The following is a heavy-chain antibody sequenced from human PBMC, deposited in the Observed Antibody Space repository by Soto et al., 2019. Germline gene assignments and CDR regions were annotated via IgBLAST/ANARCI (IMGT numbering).Heavy chain of an antibody. D-gene: IGHD6-13*01. CDR2: IIPIFGTA. J-gene: IGHJ6*02. Sequence: QVQLVQSGAEVKKPGSSVKVSCKASGGTFSSYAISWVRQAPGQGLEWMGGIIPIFGTANYAQKFQGRVTITADEPTSTAYMELSSLRSEDTAVYYCASGIAAAGPYYYYGMAVWGQGTTVTVSS. CDR3: ASGIAAAGPYYYYGMAV. V-gene: IGHV1-69*01. CDR1: GGTFSSYA.